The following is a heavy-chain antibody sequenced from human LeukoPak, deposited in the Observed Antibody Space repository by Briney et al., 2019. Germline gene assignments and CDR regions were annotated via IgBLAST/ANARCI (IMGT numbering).Heavy chain of an antibody. CDR2: ISGSGGST. V-gene: IGHV3-23*01. CDR1: GFTFSSYA. CDR3: AKDFSGNYYYYYGMDV. D-gene: IGHD1-26*01. J-gene: IGHJ6*02. Sequence: GGSLRLSCAASGFTFSSYAMSWVRQAPGKGLEWVSAISGSGGSTYYADSVKGRFTISRDNSKNTLYLQMNSLRAEDTAVHYCAKDFSGNYYYYYGMDVWGQGTTVTVSS.